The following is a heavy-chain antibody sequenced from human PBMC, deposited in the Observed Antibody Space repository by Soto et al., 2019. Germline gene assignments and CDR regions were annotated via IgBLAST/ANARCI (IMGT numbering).Heavy chain of an antibody. V-gene: IGHV1-18*01. CDR3: ARDILSADDFDI. D-gene: IGHD2-2*02. CDR1: GYTFTSYG. CDR2: ISAYNGNT. J-gene: IGHJ3*02. Sequence: ASVKVSCKASGYTFTSYGISWVRQAPGQRLEWMGWISAYNGNTNYAQKLQGRVTMTTDTSTSTAYMELRSLRSDDTAVYYCARDILSADDFDIWGQGTMSPSPQ.